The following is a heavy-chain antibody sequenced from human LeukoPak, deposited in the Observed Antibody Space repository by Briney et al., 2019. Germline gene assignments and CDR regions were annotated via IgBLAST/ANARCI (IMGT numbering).Heavy chain of an antibody. CDR3: ARDLGVGITGTTFDY. V-gene: IGHV1-18*01. J-gene: IGHJ4*02. Sequence: ASVKVSCKASGYTFTSYGISWVRQAPGQGLEWMGWISAYNGNTNYAQKLQGRVTMTTDTSTSTAYMELRSLRSDDTAVYYCARDLGVGITGTTFDYRGQGTLVTVSS. CDR2: ISAYNGNT. D-gene: IGHD1-7*01. CDR1: GYTFTSYG.